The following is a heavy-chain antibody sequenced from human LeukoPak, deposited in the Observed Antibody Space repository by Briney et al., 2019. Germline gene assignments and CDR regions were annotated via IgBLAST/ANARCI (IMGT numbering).Heavy chain of an antibody. J-gene: IGHJ5*02. V-gene: IGHV1-46*01. D-gene: IGHD1-26*01. Sequence: GASVKVSCKASGYILTTYYMHWVRQAPRQGLEWMAVINPSGDSPKYAQSFLGRVTITRDKSTSTDYMEMSSLTTEDTAVYYCVRLALGVTDLWGQGTLVTVSS. CDR1: GYILTTYY. CDR2: INPSGDSP. CDR3: VRLALGVTDL.